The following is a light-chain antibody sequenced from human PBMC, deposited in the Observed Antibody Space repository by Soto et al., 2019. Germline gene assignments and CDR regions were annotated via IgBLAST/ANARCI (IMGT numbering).Light chain of an antibody. J-gene: IGLJ2*01. CDR3: QVWDNSSDQVL. V-gene: IGLV3-21*04. CDR1: NLGSKS. CDR2: YDS. Sequence: SYELTQPPSVSVAPGRTARITCGGTNLGSKSVHWYQQRPGQAPILVIYYDSDRPSGIPERFSGTNSENTATLTISRVEAGDEADYFCQVWDNSSDQVLFGGGTKLTVL.